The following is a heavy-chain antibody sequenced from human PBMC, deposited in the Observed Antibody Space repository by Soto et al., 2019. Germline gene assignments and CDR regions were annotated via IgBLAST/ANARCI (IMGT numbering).Heavy chain of an antibody. CDR2: ISYDGSNK. CDR1: GFTFSSYG. V-gene: IGHV3-30*18. Sequence: QVQLVESGGGVVQPGRSLRLSCAASGFTFSSYGMHWVRQAPGKGLEWVAVISYDGSNKYYADSVKGRVTISRDNSKNTLYLQMNSLRAEDTAVYYCAKEFGQLVLDYWGQGSLVTVSS. CDR3: AKEFGQLVLDY. J-gene: IGHJ4*02. D-gene: IGHD6-13*01.